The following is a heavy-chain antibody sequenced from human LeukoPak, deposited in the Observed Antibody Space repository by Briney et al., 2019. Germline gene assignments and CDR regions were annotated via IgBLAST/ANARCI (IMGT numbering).Heavy chain of an antibody. J-gene: IGHJ4*02. CDR3: ARGYCSSTSCYLFDY. D-gene: IGHD2-2*01. Sequence: GGSLRLSCAASGFTFSSYWMSWVRQAPGKGLEWVANIKQDGSEKYYVDSVKGRFTISRDNAKNSLYLQMNSLRAEDTAVYYCARGYCSSTSCYLFDYWGQGTLVTVSS. CDR1: GFTFSSYW. V-gene: IGHV3-7*04. CDR2: IKQDGSEK.